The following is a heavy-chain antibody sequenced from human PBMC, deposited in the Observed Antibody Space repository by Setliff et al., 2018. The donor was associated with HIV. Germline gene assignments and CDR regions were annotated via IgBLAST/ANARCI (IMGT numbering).Heavy chain of an antibody. J-gene: IGHJ4*02. Sequence: SETLSLTCNVSSGSVNNYWWTWIRQPPGKGLEWIGYIYYSGSTYYNPSLKSRVTISVDTSKSQFSLMLSSVTAADTAVYYCARLGDYDSSGYSWFDYWGQGTLVTVS. D-gene: IGHD3-22*01. V-gene: IGHV4-59*02. CDR3: ARLGDYDSSGYSWFDY. CDR1: SGSVNNYW. CDR2: IYYSGST.